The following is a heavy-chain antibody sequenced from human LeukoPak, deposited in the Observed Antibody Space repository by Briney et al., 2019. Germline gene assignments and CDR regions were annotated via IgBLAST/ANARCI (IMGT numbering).Heavy chain of an antibody. CDR1: GYTFTSYA. CDR3: ARESCSGGSCHYYFDY. CDR2: INAGNGNT. V-gene: IGHV1-3*01. Sequence: GASVKVSCKASGYTFTSYAMHWVRQAPGQRLEWMGWINAGNGNTKYSQKFQGRVTITRDTSASTAYMELSSLRSEDTAVCYCARESCSGGSCHYYFDYWGQGTLVTVSS. J-gene: IGHJ4*02. D-gene: IGHD2-15*01.